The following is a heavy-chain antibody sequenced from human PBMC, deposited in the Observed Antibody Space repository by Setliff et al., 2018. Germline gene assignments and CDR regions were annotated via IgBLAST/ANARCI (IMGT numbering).Heavy chain of an antibody. CDR2: ISAYNGNT. D-gene: IGHD3-22*01. CDR3: ARGYYYDSSGPAAFDI. CDR1: GYTFTSYG. V-gene: IGHV1-18*01. J-gene: IGHJ3*02. Sequence: GASVKVSCKASGYTFTSYGISWMRQAPGQGLEWMGWISAYNGNTNYAQKLQGRVTMTTDTSTSTAYMELRSLRSDDTAVYYCARGYYYDSSGPAAFDIWGQGTMVTVSS.